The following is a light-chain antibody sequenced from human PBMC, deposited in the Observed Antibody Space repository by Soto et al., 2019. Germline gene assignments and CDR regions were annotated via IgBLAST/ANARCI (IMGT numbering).Light chain of an antibody. CDR3: QSYDSSLSGSV. V-gene: IGLV1-40*01. CDR2: ANN. CDR1: SSNIGAGYD. Sequence: SVLTQPPSVSGAPGQRVTISCTGSSSNIGAGYDVHWYQHLPGTAPKLLIYANNNRPSGVPDRFSGSKSVTSASLAITGLQAEDEADYYCQSYDSSLSGSVFGGGTKVTVL. J-gene: IGLJ2*01.